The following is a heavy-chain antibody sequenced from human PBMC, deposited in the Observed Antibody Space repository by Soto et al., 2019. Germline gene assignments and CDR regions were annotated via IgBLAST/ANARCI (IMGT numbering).Heavy chain of an antibody. V-gene: IGHV4-59*12. CDR3: ARVPSP. CDR1: GGSISGYY. CDR2: IYYRGNT. Sequence: SETLSLTCTVSGGSISGYYWAWVRQPPGKGLEWIGYIYYRGNTDYNPSLKSRVTISLDTPKNQFSLKLSSVTAADTAVYYCARVPSPWGQGTLVTVSS. J-gene: IGHJ5*02.